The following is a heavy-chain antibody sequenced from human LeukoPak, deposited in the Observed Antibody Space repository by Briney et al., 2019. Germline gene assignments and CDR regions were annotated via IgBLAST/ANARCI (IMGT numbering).Heavy chain of an antibody. CDR1: GGTFSSYA. D-gene: IGHD4-17*01. Sequence: SVKVSCKASGGTFSSYAISWVRQAPGQGLEWMGRIIPILGIANYAQKFRGRVTITADKSTSTAYMELSSLRSEDTAVYYCARVVDAATVTNDAFDIWGQGTMVTVSS. CDR2: IIPILGIA. CDR3: ARVVDAATVTNDAFDI. J-gene: IGHJ3*02. V-gene: IGHV1-69*04.